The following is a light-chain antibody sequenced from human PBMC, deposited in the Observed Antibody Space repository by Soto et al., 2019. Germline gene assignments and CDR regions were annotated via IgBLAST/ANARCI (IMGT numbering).Light chain of an antibody. Sequence: QSVLTQPASVSGSPGQSIAISCTGTSSDVGNYNLVSWYQQHPGKAPQLIISEVNKRPSGVSDRFSGSKSGNTASLTISGLQAEDEADYYCCSYAGSLTYSVFGTGTKV. CDR3: CSYAGSLTYSV. CDR2: EVN. V-gene: IGLV2-23*02. CDR1: SSDVGNYNL. J-gene: IGLJ1*01.